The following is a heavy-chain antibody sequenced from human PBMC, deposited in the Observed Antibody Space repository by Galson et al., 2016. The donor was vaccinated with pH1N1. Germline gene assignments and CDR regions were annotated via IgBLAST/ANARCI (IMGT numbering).Heavy chain of an antibody. CDR2: IRSDGSNK. V-gene: IGHV3-33*01. CDR3: ARDQFGETTDAFDIWGLSFGI. Sequence: SLRLSCAASGFTFSSYGMHWVRQAPVKGLEWVAVIRSDGSNKYYADSVKGRFTISRDNSKNTLYLQMISLRAEDTAVYYCARDQFGETTDAFDIWGLSFGIWGQGTMVTVSS. D-gene: IGHD3-10*01. CDR1: GFTFSSYG. J-gene: IGHJ3*02.